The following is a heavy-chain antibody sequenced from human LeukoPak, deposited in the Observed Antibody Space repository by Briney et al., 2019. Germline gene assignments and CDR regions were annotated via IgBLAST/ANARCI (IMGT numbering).Heavy chain of an antibody. D-gene: IGHD6-13*01. CDR3: ARGPGSSSWYTYPAGGWFDP. CDR2: INHSGST. CDR1: GGSFSGYY. J-gene: IGHJ5*02. V-gene: IGHV4-34*01. Sequence: SETLSLTCAVSGGSFSGYYWSWIRQPPGTGLEWIGEINHSGSTNYNPSLKSRVTISVDTSKNQFSLKLSSVTAADTAVYYCARGPGSSSWYTYPAGGWFDPWGQGTLVTVSS.